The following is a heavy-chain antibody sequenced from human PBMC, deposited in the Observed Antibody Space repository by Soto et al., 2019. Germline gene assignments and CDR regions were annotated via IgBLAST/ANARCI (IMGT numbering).Heavy chain of an antibody. D-gene: IGHD5-18*01. V-gene: IGHV4-59*01. Sequence: SETLSLTCTVSGASISSYFWSWIRQPPGKGLEWVAYVSYSGSPHYNPSLQSRVTVSVDTSKSQFSLEVTSLTAADTAVYYCARGGPVQLWAFDYWGQGSLVTVSS. CDR3: ARGGPVQLWAFDY. J-gene: IGHJ4*02. CDR2: VSYSGSP. CDR1: GASISSYF.